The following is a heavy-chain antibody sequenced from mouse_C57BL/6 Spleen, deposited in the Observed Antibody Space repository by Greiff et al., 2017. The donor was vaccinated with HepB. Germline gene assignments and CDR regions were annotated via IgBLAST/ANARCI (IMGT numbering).Heavy chain of an antibody. V-gene: IGHV1-61*01. CDR2: IYPSDSET. D-gene: IGHD3-3*01. Sequence: VQLQQPGAELVRPGSSVKLSCKASGYTFTSYWMDWVKQRPGQGLEWIGNIYPSDSETHYNQKFKDKATLTVDKSSSTAYMQLSSLTSEDSAVYYCARRGLGAWFAYWGQGTLVTVSA. CDR1: GYTFTSYW. J-gene: IGHJ3*01. CDR3: ARRGLGAWFAY.